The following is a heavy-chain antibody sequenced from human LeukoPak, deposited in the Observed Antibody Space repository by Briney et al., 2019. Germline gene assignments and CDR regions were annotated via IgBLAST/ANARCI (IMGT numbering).Heavy chain of an antibody. V-gene: IGHV3-30*04. CDR3: AREGLEWLLYGGYFDY. Sequence: GRSLRLSCAASGFTFRSYAMHWVRQAPGKGLEWVAVISYDGSDKNYADSVKGRFTISRDNSKNTLYLQMNSLRAEDTAVYYCAREGLEWLLYGGYFDYWGQGTLVTVSS. D-gene: IGHD3-3*01. CDR1: GFTFRSYA. J-gene: IGHJ4*02. CDR2: ISYDGSDK.